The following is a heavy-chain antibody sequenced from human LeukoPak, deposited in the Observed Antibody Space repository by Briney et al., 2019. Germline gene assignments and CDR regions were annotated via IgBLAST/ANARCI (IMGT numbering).Heavy chain of an antibody. V-gene: IGHV3-30-3*01. J-gene: IGHJ6*02. Sequence: GGSLRLSCAASGFTFSSYAMHWVRQAPGKGLEWVAVISYDGSNRYYADSVKGRFTISRDNSKNTLYLQMNSLRAEDTAVYYCAREGRGSGSLSSRYYYGMDVWGQGTTVTVSS. D-gene: IGHD3-10*01. CDR1: GFTFSSYA. CDR2: ISYDGSNR. CDR3: AREGRGSGSLSSRYYYGMDV.